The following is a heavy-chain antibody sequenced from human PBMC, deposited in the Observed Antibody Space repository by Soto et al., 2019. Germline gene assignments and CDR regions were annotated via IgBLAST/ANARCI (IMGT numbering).Heavy chain of an antibody. CDR2: INQSGST. CDR3: ARTYSSSWFPFEY. J-gene: IGHJ4*02. D-gene: IGHD6-13*01. Sequence: QVQLQQWGAGLLKPSETLSLTCAVYGGSFSGYYWSWIRQPPGKGLEWIGEINQSGSTNYNPSLKSRVTISVDTSKNQFSLKLSSVTAADTAVHYCARTYSSSWFPFEYWGQGTLVTVSS. CDR1: GGSFSGYY. V-gene: IGHV4-34*01.